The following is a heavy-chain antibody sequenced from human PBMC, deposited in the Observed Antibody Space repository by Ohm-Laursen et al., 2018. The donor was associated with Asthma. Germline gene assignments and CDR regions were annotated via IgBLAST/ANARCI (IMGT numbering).Heavy chain of an antibody. D-gene: IGHD3-22*01. CDR2: ISYDGSNK. CDR1: GFTFSSYA. V-gene: IGHV3-30-3*01. J-gene: IGHJ4*02. Sequence: SLRLSCAASGFTFSSYAMHWVRQAPGKGLEWVAVISYDGSNKYYADSVKGRFTISRDNSKNTLYLQMNSLRAEDTAVYYCARDLSLKYYDSSGYYSNWGQGTLVTVSS. CDR3: ARDLSLKYYDSSGYYSN.